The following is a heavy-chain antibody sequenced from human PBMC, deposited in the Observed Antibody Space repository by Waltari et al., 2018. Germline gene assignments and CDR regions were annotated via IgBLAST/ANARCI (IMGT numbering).Heavy chain of an antibody. V-gene: IGHV4-34*01. Sequence: QVQLQQWGAGLSKPSETLSLTCAVYGGTFSNNYWSWIRQPPGKGLEWIGEINPSGSTNYNPARKSRVTISGDTSKNQFSLELSSGSAADTAVYYCARRGHSSYYYYYMDVWGKGTTVTVSS. J-gene: IGHJ6*03. D-gene: IGHD5-18*01. CDR2: INPSGST. CDR3: ARRGHSSYYYYYMDV. CDR1: GGTFSNNY.